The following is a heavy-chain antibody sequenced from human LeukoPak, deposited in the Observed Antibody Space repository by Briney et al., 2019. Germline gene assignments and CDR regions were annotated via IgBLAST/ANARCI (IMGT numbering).Heavy chain of an antibody. V-gene: IGHV5-10-1*01. D-gene: IGHD3-16*01. CDR1: GYIFTSYW. CDR2: IDPSDSYT. J-gene: IGHJ4*02. CDR3: ARHPGWVDYCDY. Sequence: GEALRISCKGSGYIFTSYWISWVRQMPGKGLEWMGRIDPSDSYTNYRPSFQGHVTISADKSISTAYLQWSSLKASDTAMYYCARHPGWVDYCDYWGQGTLVTVSS.